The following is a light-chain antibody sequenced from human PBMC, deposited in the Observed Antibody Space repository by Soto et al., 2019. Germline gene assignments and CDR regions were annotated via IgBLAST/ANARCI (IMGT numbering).Light chain of an antibody. CDR3: EEYNSGPAFT. CDR1: QGIGSY. V-gene: IGKV1-27*01. CDR2: ASS. Sequence: DIQMTQSPSSLSASVGDRVTISCRASQGIGSYLAWYQQKPGKVPKLLIYASSTLQSGVPSRFSGSGSGTDFTLTICSLQAEDVATYYCEEYNSGPAFTFGGGTKVEIK. J-gene: IGKJ4*01.